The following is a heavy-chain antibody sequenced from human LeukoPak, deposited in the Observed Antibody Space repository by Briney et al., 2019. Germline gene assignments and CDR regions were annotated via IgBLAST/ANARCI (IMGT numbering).Heavy chain of an antibody. Sequence: SETLSLTCTVSGGSISSYYWSWIRQPPGKGLEWIGYIYYSGSTNYNPSLKGRVTISVDTSKNQFSLKLSSVTAADTAVYYCARHPAKDYGSGSSFDYWGQGTLVTVSS. CDR1: GGSISSYY. J-gene: IGHJ4*02. CDR2: IYYSGST. D-gene: IGHD3-10*01. V-gene: IGHV4-59*08. CDR3: ARHPAKDYGSGSSFDY.